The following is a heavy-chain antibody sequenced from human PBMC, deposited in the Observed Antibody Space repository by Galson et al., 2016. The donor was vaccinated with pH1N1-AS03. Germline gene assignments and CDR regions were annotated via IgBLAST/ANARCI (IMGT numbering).Heavy chain of an antibody. CDR2: INGAGSGT. Sequence: SLRLSCAASGFTFSSYDMSWARQAPGKGLEWVSTINGAGSGTFYAVSVKGRFTISRDNSKATLYLQMSRLRADDTAVYYCEGSDFWGHGTLVTVSS. CDR1: GFTFSSYD. CDR3: EGSDF. V-gene: IGHV3-23*01. J-gene: IGHJ5*01.